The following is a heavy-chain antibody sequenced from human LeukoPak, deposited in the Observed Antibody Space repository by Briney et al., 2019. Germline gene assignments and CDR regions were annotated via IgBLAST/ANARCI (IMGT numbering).Heavy chain of an antibody. CDR3: ARHVSVSAAAGWGNYFDY. CDR2: IYYGGST. V-gene: IGHV4-59*08. J-gene: IGHJ4*02. CDR1: GGSISSYY. Sequence: SETLSLTCTDSGGSISSYYWSCIRQPPGKGLEWIGYIYYGGSTNYNPSLKSRVTISVDTSKNQFSLKLSSVTAADTAVYYCARHVSVSAAAGWGNYFDYWGQGTLVTVSS. D-gene: IGHD3-16*01.